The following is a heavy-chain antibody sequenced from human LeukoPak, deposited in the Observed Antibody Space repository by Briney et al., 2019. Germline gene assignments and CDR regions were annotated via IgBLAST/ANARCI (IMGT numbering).Heavy chain of an antibody. J-gene: IGHJ3*02. D-gene: IGHD2-2*01. CDR2: IYTSGST. CDR1: GGSISSGSYY. Sequence: SQTLSLTCTVSGGSISSGSYYWSWIRQPAGKGLEWIGRIYTSGSTNYNPSLKSRVTISVDTSKNQFSLKLSSVTAADTAVYYCARDIIDTDIVVVPAANDAFDIWGQGTMVTVSS. V-gene: IGHV4-61*02. CDR3: ARDIIDTDIVVVPAANDAFDI.